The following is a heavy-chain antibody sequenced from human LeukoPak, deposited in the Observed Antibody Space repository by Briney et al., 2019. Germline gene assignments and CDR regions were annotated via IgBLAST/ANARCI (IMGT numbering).Heavy chain of an antibody. CDR3: AKESVGAVGAYFDY. Sequence: GGSLRLSCAASGFTFSSYVMHWVRQAPGKGLEWVAVISYDGSNKYYADSVKGRFTISRDNSKNTLYLQMNSLRAEDTAVYYCAKESVGAVGAYFDYWGQGTLVTVSS. J-gene: IGHJ4*02. V-gene: IGHV3-30*18. CDR2: ISYDGSNK. D-gene: IGHD1-26*01. CDR1: GFTFSSYV.